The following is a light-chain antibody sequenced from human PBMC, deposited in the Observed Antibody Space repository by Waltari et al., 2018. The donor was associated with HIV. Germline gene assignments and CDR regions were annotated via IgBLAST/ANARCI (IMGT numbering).Light chain of an antibody. V-gene: IGLV3-19*01. Sequence: SSDLSQDPAVSVALGQTVRITCQGDSLRNYYASWYQQKPGQAPILVNFGKNKRPSGIPDRFSGSNSGNTASLTITGAQAEDEADYYCNSRDSSDNHVFGGGTKVTV. CDR1: SLRNYY. CDR3: NSRDSSDNHV. CDR2: GKN. J-gene: IGLJ3*02.